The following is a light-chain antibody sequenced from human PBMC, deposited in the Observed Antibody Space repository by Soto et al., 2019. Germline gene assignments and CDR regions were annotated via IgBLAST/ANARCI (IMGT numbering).Light chain of an antibody. CDR3: QQRNSYPLT. CDR1: QGISSY. CDR2: AAS. J-gene: IGKJ4*01. V-gene: IGKV1-9*01. Sequence: IQLTQSPSSLSPSVGDRVTITCRASQGISSYLAWYQQKPGKAPKLMSYAASTLQSGVPARFSGSGSGTDFTLTISSLQPEDFATYYCQQRNSYPLTFGGGTKVDIK.